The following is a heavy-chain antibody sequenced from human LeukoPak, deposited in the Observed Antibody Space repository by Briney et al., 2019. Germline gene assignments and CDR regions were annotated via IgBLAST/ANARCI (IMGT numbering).Heavy chain of an antibody. CDR2: ISGGGGST. CDR1: GFTFSSYA. D-gene: IGHD3-10*01. CDR3: AKDDAYYYGSGSAKDY. V-gene: IGHV3-23*01. Sequence: GGSLRLTCAASGFTFSSYALNWIRQPPGKGLEWVWVISGGGGSTYYADSVKGRFTISRDNSKNTLYLQMNSLRAEDTAVYYCAKDDAYYYGSGSAKDYWGQGTLVTVSS. J-gene: IGHJ4*02.